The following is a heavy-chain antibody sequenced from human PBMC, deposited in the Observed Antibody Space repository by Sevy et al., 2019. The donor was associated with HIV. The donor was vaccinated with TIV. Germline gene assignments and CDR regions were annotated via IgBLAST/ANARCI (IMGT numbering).Heavy chain of an antibody. D-gene: IGHD3-22*01. CDR2: FIPMFDTT. V-gene: IGHV1-69*13. CDR3: ASSYFDSSGYSALFYYGMDV. J-gene: IGHJ6*02. CDR1: GGTFINYA. Sequence: ASVKVSCKASGGTFINYAVTWVRQAPGQGLEWMGGFIPMFDTTNSAQKFQGRVTLTADGSTSTAYMELSSLRSEDTAVYYCASSYFDSSGYSALFYYGMDVWGQGTTLTVSS.